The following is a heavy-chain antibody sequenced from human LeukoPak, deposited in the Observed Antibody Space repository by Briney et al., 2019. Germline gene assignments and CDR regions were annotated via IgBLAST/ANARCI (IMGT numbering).Heavy chain of an antibody. CDR1: GFTFSNYG. Sequence: GGSLRLSCAASGFTFSNYGMHWGRQAPGKGLEWVAFIWYDGSNKYYADSVKGRFTISRDNSKNTLYLQMNSLRVEDTAVYYCAGVAAGSWFDPWGQGTLVTVSS. V-gene: IGHV3-30*02. CDR3: AGVAAGSWFDP. D-gene: IGHD2-15*01. J-gene: IGHJ5*02. CDR2: IWYDGSNK.